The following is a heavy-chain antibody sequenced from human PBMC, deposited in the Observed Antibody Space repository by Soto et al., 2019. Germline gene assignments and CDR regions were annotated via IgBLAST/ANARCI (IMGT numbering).Heavy chain of an antibody. V-gene: IGHV3-21*01. J-gene: IGHJ3*02. CDR2: ISSSSSYI. CDR1: GVSCITYS. Sequence: VGSLRLSCASSGVSCITYSMNWVRQAPGKGLEWVSSISSSSSYIYYADSVKGRFTISRDNAKNSLYLQMNSLRAEDTAVYYCARAHVGTGDAFDIWGQGTMVTVSS. D-gene: IGHD1-1*01. CDR3: ARAHVGTGDAFDI.